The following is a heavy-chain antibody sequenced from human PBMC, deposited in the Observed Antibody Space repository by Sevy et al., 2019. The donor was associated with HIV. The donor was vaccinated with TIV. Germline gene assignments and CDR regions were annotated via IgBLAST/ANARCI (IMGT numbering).Heavy chain of an antibody. V-gene: IGHV3-21*01. Sequence: GGSLRLSCAASGFTFSSYSMNWVRQAPGKGLEWVSSISSSSSYIYYADSVKGRFTISRDNAKNSLYLQMNSLRAEDTAVYYCAREVGSSSGPYYYGMDVWGQGTTVTVSS. CDR3: AREVGSSSGPYYYGMDV. CDR2: ISSSSSYI. D-gene: IGHD6-13*01. CDR1: GFTFSSYS. J-gene: IGHJ6*02.